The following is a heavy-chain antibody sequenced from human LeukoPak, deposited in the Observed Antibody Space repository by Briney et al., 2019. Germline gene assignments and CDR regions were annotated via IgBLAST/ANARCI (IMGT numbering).Heavy chain of an antibody. J-gene: IGHJ4*02. Sequence: PGGSLRLSCAASGFTFSSYWMHWVRQAPGKGLECLANIKEDGSETYYADSVKGRFTISRDNPKNLLFLQINSLRVEDTAVYYCARETPRRGETRDGYRWGQGTVVTVSS. V-gene: IGHV3-7*01. CDR1: GFTFSSYW. CDR2: IKEDGSET. CDR3: ARETPRRGETRDGYR. D-gene: IGHD5-24*01.